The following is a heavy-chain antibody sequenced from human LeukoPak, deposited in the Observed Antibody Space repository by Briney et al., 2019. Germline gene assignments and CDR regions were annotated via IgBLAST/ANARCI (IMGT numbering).Heavy chain of an antibody. Sequence: GVSLRLSCAASGFTFSSYSITWVRQAPGKGLEWVSSISTSSSYIYYADSVKGRFTISRDNAKNSLFLQMNSLRAEDTAVYYCAKDPRRYSRTGGYFDYWGQGTLVTVSS. CDR3: AKDPRRYSRTGGYFDY. J-gene: IGHJ4*02. V-gene: IGHV3-21*01. D-gene: IGHD6-13*01. CDR1: GFTFSSYS. CDR2: ISTSSSYI.